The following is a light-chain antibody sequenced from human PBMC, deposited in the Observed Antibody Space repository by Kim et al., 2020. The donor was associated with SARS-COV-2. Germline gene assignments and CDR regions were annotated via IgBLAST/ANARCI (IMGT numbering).Light chain of an antibody. V-gene: IGLV1-40*01. CDR1: SSNIGTGYN. CDR2: GDS. J-gene: IGLJ3*02. Sequence: QSVLTQPPSVSGAPGQRVTISCTGSSSNIGTGYNVHWYQQLPGTAPKLFIYGDSNRPSGVPDRFSGSKSGTSASLAITGLQAEDEADYYCQSYDSRLSAWVFGGGTKVTVL. CDR3: QSYDSRLSAWV.